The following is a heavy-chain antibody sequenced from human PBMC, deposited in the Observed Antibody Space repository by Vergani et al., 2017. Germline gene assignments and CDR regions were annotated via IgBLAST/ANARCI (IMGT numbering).Heavy chain of an antibody. V-gene: IGHV3-48*01. CDR1: GFTFSDFS. D-gene: IGHD3-22*01. J-gene: IGHJ4*02. CDR2: ISSSSSTI. CDR3: ARSRYDSSGFSTIFRY. Sequence: VQLVESGGGLVKPGGSLRLSCAASGFTFSDFSMNWVRQAPGKGLEWVSYISSSSSTIYYADSVKGRFTISRDNAKNSLNLQMNSLRVEDTAVYYCARSRYDSSGFSTIFRYWGQGTRVTVS.